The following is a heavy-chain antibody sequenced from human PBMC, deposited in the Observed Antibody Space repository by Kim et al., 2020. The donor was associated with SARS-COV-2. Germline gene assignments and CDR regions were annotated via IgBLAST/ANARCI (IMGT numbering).Heavy chain of an antibody. V-gene: IGHV3-7*03. D-gene: IGHD3-22*01. Sequence: GGSLRLSCAASGFTFSSYLISWVRQAPGKGLEWVANIKQDGSEKYYVDSVKGRLTISRDNAKNSLYLQMNRLRAEDTAVYYCARVGYYYDSSGYLRWGQGNLVTVSS. J-gene: IGHJ4*02. CDR3: ARVGYYYDSSGYLR. CDR1: GFTFSSYL. CDR2: IKQDGSEK.